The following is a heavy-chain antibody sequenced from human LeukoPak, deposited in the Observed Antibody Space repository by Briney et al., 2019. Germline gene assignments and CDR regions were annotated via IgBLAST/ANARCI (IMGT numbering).Heavy chain of an antibody. CDR1: GGSFSGYY. D-gene: IGHD3-10*01. CDR3: ARSLLWFGELLWDALDY. J-gene: IGHJ4*02. Sequence: PSETLSLTCAVYGGSFSGYYWSWIRQPPGKGLEWIGEINHSGSTNYNPSLKSRVTISVDTSKNQFSLKLSSVTAADTAVYHCARSLLWFGELLWDALDYWGQGTLVTVSS. V-gene: IGHV4-34*01. CDR2: INHSGST.